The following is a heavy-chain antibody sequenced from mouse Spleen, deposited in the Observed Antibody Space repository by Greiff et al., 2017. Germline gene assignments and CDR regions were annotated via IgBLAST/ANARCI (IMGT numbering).Heavy chain of an antibody. CDR1: GFTFSDYG. CDR3: ARSGYYGYYWYFDV. J-gene: IGHJ1*01. Sequence: EVMLVESGGGLVKPGGSLKLSCAASGFTFSDYGMHWVRQAPEKGLEWVAYISSGSSTIYYADTVKGRFTISRDNAKNTLFLQMTSLRSEDTAMYYCARSGYYGYYWYFDVWGAGTTVTVSS. V-gene: IGHV5-17*01. D-gene: IGHD1-2*01. CDR2: ISSGSSTI.